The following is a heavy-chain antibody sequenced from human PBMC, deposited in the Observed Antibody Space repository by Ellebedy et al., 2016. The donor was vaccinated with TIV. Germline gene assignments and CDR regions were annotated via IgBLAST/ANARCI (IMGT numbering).Heavy chain of an antibody. CDR2: IYYSGST. J-gene: IGHJ4*02. CDR3: ARSPNWRAYYFDY. Sequence: SETLSLTXTVSGGSISSSSYYWGWIRQPPGKGLEWIGSIYYSGSTYYNPSLKSRVTISVDTSKNQFSLKLSSVTAADTAVYYCARSPNWRAYYFDYWGQGTLVTVSS. CDR1: GGSISSSSYY. V-gene: IGHV4-39*01. D-gene: IGHD7-27*01.